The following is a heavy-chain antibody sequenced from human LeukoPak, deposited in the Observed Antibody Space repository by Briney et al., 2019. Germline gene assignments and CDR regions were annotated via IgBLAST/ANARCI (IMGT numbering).Heavy chain of an antibody. V-gene: IGHV3-53*01. CDR3: ARVAVAGGY. CDR1: GFTVSSNY. Sequence: GGSLRLSCAAPGFTVSSNYMSWVRQAPGEGLGWVSVIYSGGSTDYADSVKGRFTISRDNSKNTLYLQMNSLRAEDTAVYYCARVAVAGGYWGQGTLVTVSS. CDR2: IYSGGST. J-gene: IGHJ4*02. D-gene: IGHD6-19*01.